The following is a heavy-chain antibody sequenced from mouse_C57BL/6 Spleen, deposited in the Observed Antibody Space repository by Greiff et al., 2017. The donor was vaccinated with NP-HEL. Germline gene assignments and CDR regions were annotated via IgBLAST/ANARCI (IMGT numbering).Heavy chain of an antibody. CDR3: ARSGYYGSSYPYAMDY. D-gene: IGHD1-1*01. J-gene: IGHJ4*01. CDR1: GYTFTDYY. V-gene: IGHV1-76*01. Sequence: LVESGAELVRPGASVKLSCKASGYTFTDYYINWVKQRPGQGLEWIARIYPGSGNTYYNEKFKGKATLTAEKSSSTAYMQLSSLTSEDSAVYFCARSGYYGSSYPYAMDYWGQGTSVTVSS. CDR2: IYPGSGNT.